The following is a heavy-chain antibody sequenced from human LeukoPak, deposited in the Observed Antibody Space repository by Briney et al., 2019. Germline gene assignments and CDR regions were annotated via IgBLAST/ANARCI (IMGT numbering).Heavy chain of an antibody. V-gene: IGHV4-38-2*01. CDR3: ARDLLGYCTNGVCYTGFDY. Sequence: SETLSLTCAVSGYSISSGYYWGWIRQPTGKGLEWIGSIYHSGSTYYNPSLKSRVTISVDTSKNQFSLKLSSVTAADTAVYYCARDLLGYCTNGVCYTGFDYWGQGTLVTVSS. CDR1: GYSISSGYY. CDR2: IYHSGST. J-gene: IGHJ4*02. D-gene: IGHD2-8*01.